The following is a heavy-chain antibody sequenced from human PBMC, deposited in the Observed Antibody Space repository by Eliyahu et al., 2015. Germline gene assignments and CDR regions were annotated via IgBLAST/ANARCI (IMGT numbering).Heavy chain of an antibody. V-gene: IGHV3-21*01. CDR2: ISXDSDFR. D-gene: IGHD2-15*01. J-gene: IGHJ6*04. CDR1: GFTFRTSS. Sequence: DVQLVESGGGLVNTGGSLRISCAASGFTFRTSSMTWVRQAPGKGLEWVAHISXDSDFRYYAESVKGRFTVSRDNAKNSLYLLMNXLRHEXSAVYYCARPVRGGTSYFGYFALDVWGNGTTVTVSS. CDR3: ARPVRGGTSYFGYFALDV.